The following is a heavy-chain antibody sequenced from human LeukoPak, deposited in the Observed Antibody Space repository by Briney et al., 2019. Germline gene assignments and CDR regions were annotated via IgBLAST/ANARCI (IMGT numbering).Heavy chain of an antibody. Sequence: GGSLRLSCAASGLTVSSNYMSWVRQAPGKGLEWVSVIYSGGFTYYADSVKGRFTISRDNSKNTLYLQMNSLRAEDTAVYYCAKAPMIVVVTTFDYWGQGTLVTASS. D-gene: IGHD3-22*01. V-gene: IGHV3-53*01. CDR1: GLTVSSNY. CDR3: AKAPMIVVVTTFDY. CDR2: IYSGGFT. J-gene: IGHJ4*02.